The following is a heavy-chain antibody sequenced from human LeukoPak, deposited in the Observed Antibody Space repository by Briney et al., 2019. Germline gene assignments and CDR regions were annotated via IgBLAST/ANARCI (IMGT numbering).Heavy chain of an antibody. CDR1: GYTFTGYY. CDR2: INPNSGGT. Sequence: ASVKVSCKASGYTFTGYYMHWVRQAPGQGLERMGWINPNSGGTNYAQKFQGRVTMTRDTSISTAYMELSRLRSDDTAVYYCARALGGYCSSTSCFPSNWFDPWGQGTLVTVSS. D-gene: IGHD2-2*01. J-gene: IGHJ5*02. CDR3: ARALGGYCSSTSCFPSNWFDP. V-gene: IGHV1-2*02.